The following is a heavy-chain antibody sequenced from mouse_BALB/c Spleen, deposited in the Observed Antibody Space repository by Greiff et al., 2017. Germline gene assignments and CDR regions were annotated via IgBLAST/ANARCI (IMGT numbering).Heavy chain of an antibody. CDR3: ARGKGTWFAY. J-gene: IGHJ3*01. CDR1: GYSFTGYF. CDR2: INPYNGDT. Sequence: EVQLQQSGPELVKPGASVTISCKASGYSFTGYFMNWVMQSHGKSLEWIGRINPYNGDTFYNQKFKGKATLTVDKSSSTAHMELRSLASEDSAVYYCARGKGTWFAYWGQGTLVTVSA. V-gene: IGHV1-20*02.